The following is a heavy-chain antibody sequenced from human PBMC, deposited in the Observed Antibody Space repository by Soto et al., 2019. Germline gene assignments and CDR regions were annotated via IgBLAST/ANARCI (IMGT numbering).Heavy chain of an antibody. V-gene: IGHV3-21*01. D-gene: IGHD6-19*01. CDR3: ARDRLARGIPVAGRIDY. CDR1: GFIFSQYS. Sequence: GGSLRLSCAASGFIFSQYSMNWVRQAPGKGLEWVSSISSTGALMYYADSVKGRFTISRDDADNSLYLQMNSLRVEDTAVYYCARDRLARGIPVAGRIDYWGPGALVTVSS. CDR2: ISSTGALM. J-gene: IGHJ4*02.